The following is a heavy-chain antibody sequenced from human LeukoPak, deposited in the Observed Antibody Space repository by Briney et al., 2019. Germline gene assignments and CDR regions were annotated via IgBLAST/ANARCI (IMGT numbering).Heavy chain of an antibody. CDR1: GGSISSSSYY. CDR3: ARGFPPYDYVWGSYRLYYFDY. D-gene: IGHD3-16*02. Sequence: PSETLSLTCTVSGGSISSSSYYWGWIRQPPGKGLEWIGSIYYSGSTYYNPSLKSRVTISVDTSKNQFSLKLSSVTAADTAVYYCARGFPPYDYVWGSYRLYYFDYWGQGTLVTVSS. V-gene: IGHV4-39*01. CDR2: IYYSGST. J-gene: IGHJ4*02.